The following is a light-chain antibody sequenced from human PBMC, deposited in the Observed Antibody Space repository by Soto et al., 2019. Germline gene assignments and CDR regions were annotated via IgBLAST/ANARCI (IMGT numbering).Light chain of an antibody. CDR3: QQSYSTRFT. V-gene: IGKV1-39*01. Sequence: IQVTQSPSSLSASVGDRVTITCRASQSISSYLNWYQQKPGKAPKLLIYAASSLQSGVPSRFSGSGSGTDFTLTISSLQPEDFATYYCQQSYSTRFTFGPGTNVDIK. J-gene: IGKJ3*01. CDR2: AAS. CDR1: QSISSY.